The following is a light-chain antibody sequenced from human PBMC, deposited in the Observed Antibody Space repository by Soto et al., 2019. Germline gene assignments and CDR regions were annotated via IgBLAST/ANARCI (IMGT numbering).Light chain of an antibody. J-gene: IGKJ2*01. CDR2: SET. CDR3: QQYENSLYT. Sequence: EILLTQSPGTLSLSPGATVTLSCRASQTINNNYLAWYQQKPGRAPILLIYSETYSPPDIPDRFSASGSGTDFTLTISRLEPEDFAVYFCQQYENSLYTFGQGTKLEIK. CDR1: QTINNNY. V-gene: IGKV3-20*01.